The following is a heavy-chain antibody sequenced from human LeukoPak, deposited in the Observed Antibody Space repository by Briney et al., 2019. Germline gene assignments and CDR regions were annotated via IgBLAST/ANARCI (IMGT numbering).Heavy chain of an antibody. D-gene: IGHD3-10*01. CDR3: SKDTYGSGGGYYYGMDV. Sequence: PGGSLRLSCAASGFTFSSYAMSWVRQAPGKGLEWVSGISWNSGSIGYADSVKGRFTISRDNAKNSLYLQMNTLRAEDTALYYCSKDTYGSGGGYYYGMDVWGQGATVTVSS. CDR2: ISWNSGSI. V-gene: IGHV3-9*01. J-gene: IGHJ6*02. CDR1: GFTFSSYA.